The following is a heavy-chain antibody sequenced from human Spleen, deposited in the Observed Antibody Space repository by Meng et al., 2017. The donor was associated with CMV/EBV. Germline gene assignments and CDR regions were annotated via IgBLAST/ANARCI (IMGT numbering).Heavy chain of an antibody. J-gene: IGHJ4*02. D-gene: IGHD3-9*01. Sequence: GGSLRLSCAASGFSFVTYYMNWVRQAPGKGLEWVAYISTAGGTTYYADSVKGRFTVSRDNAKSSLFLQMNSLRAEDTAIYYCARRAGNLLIGYYLDFWGQGTLVTVSS. V-gene: IGHV3-48*03. CDR3: ARRAGNLLIGYYLDF. CDR1: GFSFVTYY. CDR2: ISTAGGTT.